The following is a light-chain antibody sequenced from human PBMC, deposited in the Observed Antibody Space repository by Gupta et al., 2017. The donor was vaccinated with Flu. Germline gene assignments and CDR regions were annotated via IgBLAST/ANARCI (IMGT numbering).Light chain of an antibody. Sequence: SYVLTQLPSVSMAPGQTAQITCGGDNIAMKSWHWYQQRPGQAPLLVVYDDRHRPSGIPERFSGSNSGNTATLTISRLEAGDEADYYCHVWDSSSDHGVFGGGTKLTVL. CDR3: HVWDSSSDHGV. V-gene: IGLV3-21*02. CDR1: NIAMKS. J-gene: IGLJ3*02. CDR2: DDR.